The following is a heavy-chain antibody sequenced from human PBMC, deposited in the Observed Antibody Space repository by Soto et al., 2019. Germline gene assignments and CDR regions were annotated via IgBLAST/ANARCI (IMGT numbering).Heavy chain of an antibody. J-gene: IGHJ4*02. V-gene: IGHV1-18*04. D-gene: IGHD1-26*01. CDR2: ISAYNGNT. CDR1: GYTFTSYG. CDR3: ARDLSGRSLPSFDY. Sequence: ASVKVSCKASGYTFTSYGISWVRQAPGQGLEWMGWISAYNGNTNYAQTLQGRVTMTTDTSTSTAYMELRSLRSDDTAVYYCARDLSGRSLPSFDYWGQGTLVTVSS.